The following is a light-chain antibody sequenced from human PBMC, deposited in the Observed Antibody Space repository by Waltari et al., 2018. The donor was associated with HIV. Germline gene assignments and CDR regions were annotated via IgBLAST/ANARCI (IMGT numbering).Light chain of an antibody. CDR2: GAS. CDR1: QFVSSN. J-gene: IGKJ5*01. CDR3: QQYISWPLT. Sequence: EIVMMQSPATLSVSPGERATLSCRASQFVSSNLVWYQQKPGQAPRLLIYGASTRAPGIPDRFSGSGSGTEFILSISSLQSEDFAVYHCQQYISWPLTFGQGTRLEIK. V-gene: IGKV3D-15*01.